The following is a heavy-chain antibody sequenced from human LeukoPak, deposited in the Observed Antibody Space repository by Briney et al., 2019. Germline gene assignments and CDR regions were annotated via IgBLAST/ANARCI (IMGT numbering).Heavy chain of an antibody. CDR1: GGSISSYY. CDR2: IYYSGST. V-gene: IGHV4-59*01. CDR3: ARGKYYYDSSGYYYVLDY. D-gene: IGHD3-22*01. J-gene: IGHJ4*02. Sequence: SETLSLTCIVSGGSISSYYWSWIRQPPGKGLEWIGYIYYSGSTNYNPSLKSRVTISVDTSKNQFSLKLSSVTAADTAVYYCARGKYYYDSSGYYYVLDYWGQGTLVTVS.